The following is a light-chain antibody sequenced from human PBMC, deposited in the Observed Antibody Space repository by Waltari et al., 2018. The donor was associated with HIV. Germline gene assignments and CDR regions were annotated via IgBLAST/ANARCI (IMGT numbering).Light chain of an antibody. J-gene: IGKJ5*01. Sequence: IQMIQSPSSLSAYVGDRVTITCQASQDISTHLNWYQQKPGKAPNLLIYDSSNLETGVPSRFSGSGSGTDFSFTISSLHPEDIATYFCQQYGRFPPITFGRGTRLEI. V-gene: IGKV1-33*01. CDR1: QDISTH. CDR3: QQYGRFPPIT. CDR2: DSS.